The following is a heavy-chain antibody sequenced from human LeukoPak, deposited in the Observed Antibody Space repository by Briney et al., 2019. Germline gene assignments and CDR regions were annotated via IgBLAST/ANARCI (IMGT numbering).Heavy chain of an antibody. CDR1: GYTFTGYY. CDR2: INPNIGGT. Sequence: ASVKVSCKASGYTFTGYYIHWVRQAPGQGLEWMGWINPNIGGTEYAQKFQGRVTMTRDTSISTAYMDLSSLKSDDSAVYYCAREWRGTGTYCFDYWGQGTLVTVSS. CDR3: AREWRGTGTYCFDY. D-gene: IGHD2-8*02. J-gene: IGHJ4*02. V-gene: IGHV1-2*02.